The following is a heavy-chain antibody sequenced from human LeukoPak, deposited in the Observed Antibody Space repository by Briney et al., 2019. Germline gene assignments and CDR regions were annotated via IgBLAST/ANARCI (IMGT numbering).Heavy chain of an antibody. V-gene: IGHV4-59*08. Sequence: SETLSLTCSVSGGSISSYHWSWVRQPPGKGLEWIGNIFYTGSTNYNPSLTSRVIMSIDTSKNQFSLKLSSVTAADTAVYYCAALGDYAVFGRDYWAREPWSPSPQ. D-gene: IGHD4-17*01. J-gene: IGHJ4*02. CDR2: IFYTGST. CDR1: GGSISSYH. CDR3: AALGDYAVFGRDY.